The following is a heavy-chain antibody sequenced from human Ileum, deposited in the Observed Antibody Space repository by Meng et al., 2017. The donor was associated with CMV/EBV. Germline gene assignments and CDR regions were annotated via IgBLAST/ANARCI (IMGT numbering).Heavy chain of an antibody. CDR2: ISGRGDRT. CDR3: AKDLPQTIFGVVSMVDY. J-gene: IGHJ4*02. D-gene: IGHD3-3*01. V-gene: IGHV3-23*01. Sequence: GGSLRLSCSASGFTFSSYAMTWVRQAAGKGLDWVASISGRGDRTYYADSVKGRFTISRDNSKSSLYLQLNSLRAEDTAVYYCAKDLPQTIFGVVSMVDYWGQGTLVTVSS. CDR1: GFTFSSYA.